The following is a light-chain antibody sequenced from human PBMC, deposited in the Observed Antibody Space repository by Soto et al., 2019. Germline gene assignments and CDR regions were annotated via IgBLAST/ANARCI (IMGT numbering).Light chain of an antibody. Sequence: QSVLTQPASVSGSPGQSITISCTGTYSDIGAYNFVSWYQHHPGKAPKLIIYEVNNRPSGVSNRFSGSKSGNTASLSISDLQAEDDADYYCSSYTSVSIVVVFGGGTKLTVL. J-gene: IGLJ2*01. CDR2: EVN. CDR3: SSYTSVSIVVV. V-gene: IGLV2-14*01. CDR1: YSDIGAYNF.